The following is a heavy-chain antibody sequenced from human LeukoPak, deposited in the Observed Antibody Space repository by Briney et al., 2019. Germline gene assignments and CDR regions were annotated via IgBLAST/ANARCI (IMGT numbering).Heavy chain of an antibody. Sequence: ASVKVSCKPSGYTFTGYYIHWVRQAPGQGLEWMGWINTNSGGTNYAQKFQGRVTMTSDTSINTAYMDLSRLRSDDTAVYYCARGEYRYGHDYWGQGTLVTVST. CDR1: GYTFTGYY. D-gene: IGHD5-18*01. CDR3: ARGEYRYGHDY. J-gene: IGHJ4*02. V-gene: IGHV1-2*02. CDR2: INTNSGGT.